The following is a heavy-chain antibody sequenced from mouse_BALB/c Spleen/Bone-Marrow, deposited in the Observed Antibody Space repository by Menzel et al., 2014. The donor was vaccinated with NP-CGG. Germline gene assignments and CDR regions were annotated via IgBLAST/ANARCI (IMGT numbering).Heavy chain of an antibody. Sequence: LQQSGSELVRPGASVKLSCKASGYTFTSYWMHWVKQRPGQGLEWIGNIYPGSGSTNYDEKFKSKATLTVDTPSSTAYMQLSSLTSEDSAVYYCTRPTIGTTYYAMDYWGQGTSVTVSS. CDR1: GYTFTSYW. D-gene: IGHD2-14*01. CDR3: TRPTIGTTYYAMDY. V-gene: IGHV1S22*01. CDR2: IYPGSGST. J-gene: IGHJ4*01.